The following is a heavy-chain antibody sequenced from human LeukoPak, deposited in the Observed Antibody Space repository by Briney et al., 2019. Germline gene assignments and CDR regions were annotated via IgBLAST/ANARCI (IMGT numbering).Heavy chain of an antibody. CDR3: ARARREWKIDTFDM. CDR2: MYSSGTT. V-gene: IGHV4-61*02. D-gene: IGHD3-3*01. Sequence: SQTLSLTCTVSGGSISSGSYSWNWIRQPAGKGLEWIGRMYSSGTTNYNPSLKSRVTISVDTSKNQFSLKLSSVTAADTAVYYCARARREWKIDTFDMWGQGTMVTVSS. CDR1: GGSISSGSYS. J-gene: IGHJ3*02.